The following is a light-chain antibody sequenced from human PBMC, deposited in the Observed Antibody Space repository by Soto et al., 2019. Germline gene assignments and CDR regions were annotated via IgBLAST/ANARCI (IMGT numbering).Light chain of an antibody. CDR3: QQRNVWPPVT. CDR2: GAS. Sequence: EIVLTQSPGTLSLSPGERATLPCRASQSVSSNLAWYQQKPGQAPRLLIYGASTRATGISARFSGSGSGTDFTLTISSLEPEDSAVYYCQQRNVWPPVTFGQGTRLEIK. V-gene: IGKV3-11*01. CDR1: QSVSSN. J-gene: IGKJ5*01.